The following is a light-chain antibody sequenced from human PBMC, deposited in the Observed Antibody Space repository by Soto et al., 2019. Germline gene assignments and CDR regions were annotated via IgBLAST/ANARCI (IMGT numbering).Light chain of an antibody. Sequence: EIVLTQSPGTLSLSPGERATLSCRASQSVCSSYLAWYQQKPGQAPRLLIYGASIRATGIPDRFSGSGSGTHFTLTISRLEPEDFAVYYCQQYGSSPFTFGPGTKVDIK. V-gene: IGKV3-20*01. CDR1: QSVCSSY. CDR3: QQYGSSPFT. J-gene: IGKJ3*01. CDR2: GAS.